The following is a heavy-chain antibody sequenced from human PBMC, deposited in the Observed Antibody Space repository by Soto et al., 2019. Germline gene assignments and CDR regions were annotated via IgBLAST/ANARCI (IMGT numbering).Heavy chain of an antibody. V-gene: IGHV1-69*06. CDR3: ARDRGYCSSTSCTPLGGMDV. D-gene: IGHD2-2*01. CDR2: IIPIFGTA. CDR1: GGTFSSYA. Sequence: SVKVSCKASGGTFSSYAISWVRQAPGQGLEWMGGIIPIFGTANYAQKFQGRVTITADKSTSTAYIELSSLRSEDTAVYYCARDRGYCSSTSCTPLGGMDVWGQGTTVTVSS. J-gene: IGHJ6*02.